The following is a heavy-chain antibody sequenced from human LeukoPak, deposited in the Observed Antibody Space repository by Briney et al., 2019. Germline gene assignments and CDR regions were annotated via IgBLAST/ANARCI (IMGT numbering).Heavy chain of an antibody. CDR2: ISRSSSYI. D-gene: IGHD2-15*01. J-gene: IGHJ3*02. CDR1: GFTFSSYS. CDR3: ACILLSRAAFDI. V-gene: IGHV3-21*01. Sequence: GGSLRLSCAASGFTFSSYSMNWVRQAPGKGLEWVSSISRSSSYIYYADSVKGRFTISRDNAKNSLYLQMNSLRAEDTAVYYCACILLSRAAFDIWGQGTMVTVSS.